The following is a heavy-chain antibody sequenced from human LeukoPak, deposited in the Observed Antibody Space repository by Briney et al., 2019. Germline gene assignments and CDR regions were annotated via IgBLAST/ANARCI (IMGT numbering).Heavy chain of an antibody. CDR3: ARGPQNSGRYYFDY. D-gene: IGHD1-26*01. J-gene: IGHJ4*02. Sequence: SETLSLTCAVYGGSFSGYYWSWIRQPPGKGLEWIGEINHSGSTNYNPSLKSRVTISVDTSKNQFSLKLSSVTAADAAVYYCARGPQNSGRYYFDYWGQGTLVTVSS. CDR2: INHSGST. CDR1: GGSFSGYY. V-gene: IGHV4-34*01.